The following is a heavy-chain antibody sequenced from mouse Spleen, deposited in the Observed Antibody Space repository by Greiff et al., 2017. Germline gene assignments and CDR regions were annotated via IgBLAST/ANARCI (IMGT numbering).Heavy chain of an antibody. V-gene: IGHV1-72*01. J-gene: IGHJ2*01. CDR1: GYTFTSYW. CDR2: IDPNSGGT. D-gene: IGHD1-1*01. CDR3: ARWSITTVVATRNYFDY. Sequence: QVQLQQPGAELVKPGASVKLSCKASGYTFTSYWMHWVKQRPGRGLEWIGRIDPNSGGTKYNEKFKSKATLTVDKPSSTAYMQLSSLTSEDSAVYYCARWSITTVVATRNYFDYWGQGTTLTVSS.